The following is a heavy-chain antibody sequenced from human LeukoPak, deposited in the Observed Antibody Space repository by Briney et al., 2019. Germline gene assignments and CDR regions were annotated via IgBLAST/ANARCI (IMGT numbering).Heavy chain of an antibody. CDR2: FDPEDGET. D-gene: IGHD3-10*01. V-gene: IGHV1-24*01. CDR3: ATAYYYGSGSYLGWFDP. Sequence: ASVRVSCKVSGYTLTELSMHWVRQAPGKGLEWMGGFDPEDGETIYAQKFQGRVTMTEDTSTDTAYMELSSLRSEDTAVYYCATAYYYGSGSYLGWFDPWGQGTLVTVSS. CDR1: GYTLTELS. J-gene: IGHJ5*02.